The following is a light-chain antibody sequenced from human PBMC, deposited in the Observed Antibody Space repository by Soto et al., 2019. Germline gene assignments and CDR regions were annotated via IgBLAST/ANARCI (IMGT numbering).Light chain of an antibody. CDR3: QQYNDNWT. V-gene: IGKV1-5*03. J-gene: IGKJ1*01. Sequence: DIQMTQSPSTLSASVGDRVTITCRASQSVSRWLAWYQQKPGKAPMLLIYKASTLESGVPSRFSGSGSGTEFPLAISRLQPDDSATYYCQQYNDNWTFGQGTKVEIK. CDR2: KAS. CDR1: QSVSRW.